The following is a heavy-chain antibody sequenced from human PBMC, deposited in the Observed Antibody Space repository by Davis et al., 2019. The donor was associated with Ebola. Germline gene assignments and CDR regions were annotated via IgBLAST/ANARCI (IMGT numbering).Heavy chain of an antibody. CDR2: INPNSRDP. J-gene: IGHJ4*02. Sequence: ASVTVSRQASGYTFPGYYIHWLRQAPGQGLAWMGWINPNSRDPKYSQKFQGWVTMTRDTPISTAYMELNRLTSDDPAVYYCARDRVCSGATCYAYFDFWGQGTLVTVSS. D-gene: IGHD2-15*01. CDR3: ARDRVCSGATCYAYFDF. CDR1: GYTFPGYY. V-gene: IGHV1-2*04.